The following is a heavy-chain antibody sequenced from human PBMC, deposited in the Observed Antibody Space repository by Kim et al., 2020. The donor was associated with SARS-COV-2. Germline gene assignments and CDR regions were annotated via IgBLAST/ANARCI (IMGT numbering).Heavy chain of an antibody. V-gene: IGHV1-8*01. J-gene: IGHJ5*02. CDR1: GYTFTSYD. CDR3: ARPYYYDSSGYYPNWFDP. D-gene: IGHD3-22*01. CDR2: MNPNSGNT. Sequence: ASVKVSCKASGYTFTSYDINWVRQATGQGLEWMGWMNPNSGNTGYAQKFQGRVTMTRNTSISTAYMELSSLRSEDTAVYYCARPYYYDSSGYYPNWFDPWGQGTLVTVSS.